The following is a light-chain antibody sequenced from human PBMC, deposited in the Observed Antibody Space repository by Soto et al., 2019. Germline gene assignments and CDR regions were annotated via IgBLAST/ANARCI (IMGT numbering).Light chain of an antibody. J-gene: IGLJ1*01. CDR2: DVS. CDR1: SSDVGGYNY. CDR3: SSYTSSSASYV. V-gene: IGLV2-14*01. Sequence: QSALTQPASVSGSPGQSITISCTGTSSDVGGYNYVSWYQQHPGKAPKLMIYDVSNRPSGVSNRFSGSKSVNTASLTISGLPAEYEADYYCSSYTSSSASYVVVNGTKLTVL.